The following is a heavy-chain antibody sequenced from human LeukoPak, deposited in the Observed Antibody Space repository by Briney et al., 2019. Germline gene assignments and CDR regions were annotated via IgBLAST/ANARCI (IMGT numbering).Heavy chain of an antibody. D-gene: IGHD2-15*01. V-gene: IGHV3-7*01. Sequence: GGSLILSCAASGFTFSSYWMSWVRQAPGKGLEWVANIKQDGSEEYYVDSVKGRFTISRDNAKNSLYLQMNSLRAEDTAVYYCASGYCSSGRCYGDYWGQGTLVTVSS. J-gene: IGHJ4*02. CDR3: ASGYCSSGRCYGDY. CDR1: GFTFSSYW. CDR2: IKQDGSEE.